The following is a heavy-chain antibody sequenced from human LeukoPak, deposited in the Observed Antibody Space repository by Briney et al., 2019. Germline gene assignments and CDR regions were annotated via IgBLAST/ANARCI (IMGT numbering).Heavy chain of an antibody. Sequence: SETLSLTCTVSGGSISSSSYYWGWIRQPPGKGLEWIGSIYYSGSTYYNPSLKSRVTISVDTSKNQFSLKLSSVTAADTAVYYCARRRSRWYFDLWGRGTLVTVSS. CDR3: ARRRSRWYFDL. D-gene: IGHD6-13*01. V-gene: IGHV4-39*01. J-gene: IGHJ2*01. CDR1: GGSISSSSYY. CDR2: IYYSGST.